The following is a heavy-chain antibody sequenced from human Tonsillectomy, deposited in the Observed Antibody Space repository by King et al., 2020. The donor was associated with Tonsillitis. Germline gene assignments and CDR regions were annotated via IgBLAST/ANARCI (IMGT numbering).Heavy chain of an antibody. D-gene: IGHD1-26*01. CDR2: IKQDGSEQ. CDR1: GFAFSSYW. CDR3: ARGSDRSGPNYCDL. V-gene: IGHV3-7*01. Sequence: VQLVESGGGLVQPGGSLRLSCAASGFAFSSYWMSWVRQAPGKGLEWVAYIKQDGSEQHYVDSVKGRFTISRDNAKNSLYLQINSLRAEDTAVYYCARGSDRSGPNYCDLWGQGTRVTVSS. J-gene: IGHJ4*02.